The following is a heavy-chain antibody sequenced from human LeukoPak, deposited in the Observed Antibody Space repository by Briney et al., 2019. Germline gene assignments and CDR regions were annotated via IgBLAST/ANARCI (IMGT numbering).Heavy chain of an antibody. CDR1: GFTFSTYD. Sequence: GGTLRLSCAASGFTFSTYDMHWVRQAPGKGREWVSFIRFDGSNQYYADSVKGRFTISRDNSKNTLYLQMNSLRAEDTAVYYCAKDRPKWELLVDEGHGGQGTLVTVSS. D-gene: IGHD1-26*01. V-gene: IGHV3-30*02. CDR3: AKDRPKWELLVDEGH. CDR2: IRFDGSNQ. J-gene: IGHJ4*02.